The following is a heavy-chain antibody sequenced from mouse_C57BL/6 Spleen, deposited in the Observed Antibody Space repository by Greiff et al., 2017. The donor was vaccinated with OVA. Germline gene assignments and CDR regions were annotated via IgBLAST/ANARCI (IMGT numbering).Heavy chain of an antibody. CDR3: ARSGSSYYYYAMDY. V-gene: IGHV1-50*01. J-gene: IGHJ4*01. D-gene: IGHD1-1*01. CDR1: GYTFTSYW. Sequence: QVQLQQPGAELVKPGASVKLSCKASGYTFTSYWMQWVKQRPGQGLEWIGEIDPSDSYTNYNHKFKGKATLTVDTSSSTAYMQLSSLTSEDSAVYDCARSGSSYYYYAMDYWGQGTSVTVSS. CDR2: IDPSDSYT.